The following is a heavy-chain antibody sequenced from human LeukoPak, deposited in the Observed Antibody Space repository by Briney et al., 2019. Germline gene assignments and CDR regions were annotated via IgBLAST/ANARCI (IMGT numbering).Heavy chain of an antibody. CDR1: GFTFSNYY. CDR2: INSDGRDT. CDR3: TTDPSQWYDSSGHYFDY. J-gene: IGHJ4*02. D-gene: IGHD3-22*01. V-gene: IGHV3-74*01. Sequence: GGSLRLSCAASGFTFSNYYVHWVRQPPGKGLVWVSRINSDGRDTGYVDSVKGRFTISRDNAKNTLYLQMNSLRAEDTAVYYCTTDPSQWYDSSGHYFDYWGQGTLVTVSS.